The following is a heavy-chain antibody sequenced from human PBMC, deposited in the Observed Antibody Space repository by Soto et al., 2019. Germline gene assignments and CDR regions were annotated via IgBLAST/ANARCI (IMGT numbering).Heavy chain of an antibody. D-gene: IGHD2-21*01. CDR3: ARERDLPYSSYGIDV. CDR1: GYTFTSYG. Sequence: QVQLVQSGGEVRKPGASVTVSCKASGYTFTSYGISWVRQAPGQGLEWMGWISGYNGKTNSAPKVQDRVTMTTDTSTSTVDLELRSLTFADTAVYYGARERDLPYSSYGIDVGRQGTTVTVSS. J-gene: IGHJ6*02. V-gene: IGHV1-18*01. CDR2: ISGYNGKT.